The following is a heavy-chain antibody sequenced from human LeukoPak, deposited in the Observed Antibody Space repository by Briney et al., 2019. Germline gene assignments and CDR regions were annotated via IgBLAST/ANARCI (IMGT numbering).Heavy chain of an antibody. D-gene: IGHD3-22*01. Sequence: GGSPRLSCAASGFTFDDYAMHWVRQAPGKGLEWVSRISWNSGTTDYADSVKGRFTISRDNARNSLYLQMNSLRAEDTALYYCTKDRDSSAWDPFDYWGQGTLVTVSS. J-gene: IGHJ4*02. CDR1: GFTFDDYA. CDR3: TKDRDSSAWDPFDY. V-gene: IGHV3-9*01. CDR2: ISWNSGTT.